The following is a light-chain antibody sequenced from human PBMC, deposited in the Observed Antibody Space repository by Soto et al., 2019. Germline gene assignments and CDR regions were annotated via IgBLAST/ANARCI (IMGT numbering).Light chain of an antibody. CDR2: SNN. CDR3: AAWDDSLNGYV. J-gene: IGLJ1*01. CDR1: SSNIGSNT. V-gene: IGLV1-44*01. Sequence: QSVLTQPPSASGTPGQRVTISCSGSSSNIGSNTVNWYQQLPGTAPKLLIYSNNHRPSGVPDRFSGSKSGTSASLAISGLQSEDEADYDCAAWDDSLNGYVFGTGTKLTVL.